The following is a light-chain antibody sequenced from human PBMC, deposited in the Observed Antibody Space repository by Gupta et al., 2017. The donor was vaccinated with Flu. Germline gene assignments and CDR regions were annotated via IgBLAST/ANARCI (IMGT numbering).Light chain of an antibody. Sequence: QSALTQPASVSGSPGQSITIPCTGLTSDVGSYKFVSWFQQHPGKAPKLMIFEGTKRPSGVSNRFSGSRSDYAASLTISGLQAEDEADYYCCSYAGGGTYVFGTGTKVTVL. CDR1: TSDVGSYKF. CDR3: CSYAGGGTYV. V-gene: IGLV2-23*01. J-gene: IGLJ1*01. CDR2: EGT.